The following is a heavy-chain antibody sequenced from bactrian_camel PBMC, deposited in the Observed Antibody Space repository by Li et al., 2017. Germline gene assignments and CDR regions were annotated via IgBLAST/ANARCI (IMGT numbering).Heavy chain of an antibody. CDR1: GFSFSSAI. Sequence: HVQLVESGGDLVQPGGSLRLSCAASGFSFSSAIMEWKRQAPGKGLELVSSINGDGSGVGYAPSVKDRFTISRDNAKNTVYLQMNTLKLEDTAVYYCASGHVDDYWGQGTQVTVS. D-gene: IGHD2*01. V-gene: IGHV3S6*01. CDR2: INGDGSGV. J-gene: IGHJ4*01. CDR3: ASGHVDDY.